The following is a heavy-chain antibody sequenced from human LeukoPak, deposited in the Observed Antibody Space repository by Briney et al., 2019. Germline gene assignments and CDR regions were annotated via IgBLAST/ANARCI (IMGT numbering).Heavy chain of an antibody. J-gene: IGHJ4*02. V-gene: IGHV3-21*01. CDR2: ISSSSSYI. Sequence: GGSLRLSCAASGFTFSSHSMNWVRQAPGKGLEWVSSISSSSSYIYYADSVKGRFTISRDNAKNSLYLQMNSLRAEDTAVYYCARDAKQLWALIDYWGQGTLVTVSS. CDR1: GFTFSSHS. D-gene: IGHD5-18*01. CDR3: ARDAKQLWALIDY.